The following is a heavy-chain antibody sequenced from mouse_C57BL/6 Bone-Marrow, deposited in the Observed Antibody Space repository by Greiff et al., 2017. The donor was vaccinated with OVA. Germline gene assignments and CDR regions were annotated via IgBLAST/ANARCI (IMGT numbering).Heavy chain of an antibody. J-gene: IGHJ4*01. V-gene: IGHV1-61*01. CDR1: GYTFTSYW. CDR3: ARPLGYSNPMDY. D-gene: IGHD2-5*01. CDR2: IYPSDSET. Sequence: QVQLQQPGAELVRPGSSVKLSCKASGYTFTSYWMDWVKQRPGQGLEWIGNIYPSDSETHYNQKFKDKATLTVDKSSSTAYMQLSSLTSEDSAVYYCARPLGYSNPMDYWGQGTSVTVSS.